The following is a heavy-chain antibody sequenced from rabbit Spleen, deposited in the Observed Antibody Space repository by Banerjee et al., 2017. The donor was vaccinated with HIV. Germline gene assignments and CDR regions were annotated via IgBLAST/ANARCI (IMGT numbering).Heavy chain of an antibody. CDR3: VRDRADIGGDHGPYYFDF. V-gene: IGHV1S47*01. CDR1: GFSFSSKA. CDR2: IDPLFGST. D-gene: IGHD2-1*01. J-gene: IGHJ4*01. Sequence: QEQLVESGGGLVKPEGSLKLSCTASGFSFSSKAVMCWVRQAPGKGLEWIGYIDPLFGSTYYASWVNGRFSISRENTRNTVYLKLNSLTAADTATYFCVRDRADIGGDHGPYYFDFWGPGTLVTVS.